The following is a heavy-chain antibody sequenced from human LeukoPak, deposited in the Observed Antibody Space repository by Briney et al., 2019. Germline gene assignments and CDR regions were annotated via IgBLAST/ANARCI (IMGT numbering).Heavy chain of an antibody. CDR1: GGSFSGYY. Sequence: PSETLSLTCAVYGGSFSGYYWSWIRQPPGKGLEWIGEINHSGSTNYNPSLKSRVTISVDTSKNQFSLKLSSVTAADMAVYYCASGAYDSSGYYYPSFDYWGQGTLVTVSS. CDR3: ASGAYDSSGYYYPSFDY. D-gene: IGHD3-22*01. J-gene: IGHJ4*02. CDR2: INHSGST. V-gene: IGHV4-34*01.